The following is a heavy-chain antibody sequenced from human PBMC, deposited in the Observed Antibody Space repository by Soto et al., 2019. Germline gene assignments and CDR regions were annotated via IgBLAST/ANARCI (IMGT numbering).Heavy chain of an antibody. CDR1: GGTFSSYA. V-gene: IGHV1-69*13. J-gene: IGHJ4*02. Sequence: SVKVSCKASGGTFSSYAISWVRQAPGQGLEWMGGIIPIFGTANYAQKFQGRVTITADESTSTAYMELSSLRSEDTAVYYCATNSGYDYQKSGIFDYWGQGTLVTVS. CDR3: ATNSGYDYQKSGIFDY. D-gene: IGHD5-12*01. CDR2: IIPIFGTA.